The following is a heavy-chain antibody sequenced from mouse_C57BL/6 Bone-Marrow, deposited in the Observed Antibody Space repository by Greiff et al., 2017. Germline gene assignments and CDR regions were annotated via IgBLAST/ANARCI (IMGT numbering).Heavy chain of an antibody. V-gene: IGHV1-81*01. CDR1: GYTFTSYG. D-gene: IGHD1-1*01. CDR3: ARWGYYGREAD. Sequence: QVQLQQSGAELARPGASVKLSCKASGYTFTSYGISWVKQRTGQGLEWIGEIYPRSGNPYYNEKFKGKATLTADKSSSTAYMELRSLTSEDSAVYFCARWGYYGREADWGQGTLVTVSA. CDR2: IYPRSGNP. J-gene: IGHJ3*01.